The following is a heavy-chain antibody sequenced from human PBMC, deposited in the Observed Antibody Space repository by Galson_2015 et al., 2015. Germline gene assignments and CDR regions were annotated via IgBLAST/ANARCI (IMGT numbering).Heavy chain of an antibody. CDR1: GFMFSDYY. CDR3: ARVKSSSWKWFDP. J-gene: IGHJ5*02. Sequence: SLRLSCAASGFMFSDYYMSWIRQAPGKGLEWVTFISGSTTYTNYADSVKGRFTISRDNAKNSLYLQMNSLRAEDTAVYYCARVKSSSWKWFDPWGQGTLVTVSS. CDR2: ISGSTTYT. V-gene: IGHV3-11*06. D-gene: IGHD6-13*01.